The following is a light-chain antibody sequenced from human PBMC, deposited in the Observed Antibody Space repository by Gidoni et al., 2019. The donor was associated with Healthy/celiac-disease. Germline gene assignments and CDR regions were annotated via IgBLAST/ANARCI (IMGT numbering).Light chain of an antibody. Sequence: DIVMTQSPASLAVSLGERATINCKSSQSVLYSSNNKNYLAWYQQKPGHPPKLLIYWASTRESGVPDRFSGSGSGTDFTLTISSLQAEDVAVYYCQQYYSTPLTFGPGTKVDIK. V-gene: IGKV4-1*01. CDR2: WAS. CDR3: QQYYSTPLT. CDR1: QSVLYSSNNKNY. J-gene: IGKJ3*01.